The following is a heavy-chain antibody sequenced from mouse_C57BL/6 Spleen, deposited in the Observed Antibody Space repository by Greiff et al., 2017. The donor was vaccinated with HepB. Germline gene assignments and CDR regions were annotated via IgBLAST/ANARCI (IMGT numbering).Heavy chain of an antibody. CDR2: IYPGDGDT. CDR3: ARGAQANVGFAY. V-gene: IGHV1-80*01. J-gene: IGHJ3*01. CDR1: GYAFSSYW. Sequence: QVQLQQSGAELVKPGASVKISCKASGYAFSSYWMNWVKQRPGKGLEWIGQIYPGDGDTNYNGKFKGKATLTADKSSSTAYMQLSSLTAEDSAVYCCARGAQANVGFAYWGQGTLVTVSA. D-gene: IGHD3-2*02.